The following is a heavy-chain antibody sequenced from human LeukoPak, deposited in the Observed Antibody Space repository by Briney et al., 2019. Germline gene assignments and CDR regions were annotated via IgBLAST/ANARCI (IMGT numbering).Heavy chain of an antibody. CDR3: AKETVGIPAAAS. J-gene: IGHJ4*02. D-gene: IGHD6-13*01. V-gene: IGHV3-23*01. Sequence: GGSLRLSCAVSGFIFSSYSMSWVRQAPGKGLEWISAISENSRKTYYADSVKGRFTISRDNSKNTLYLQMNSLRVEDTAVYYCAKETVGIPAAASWGQGTLVTVS. CDR1: GFIFSSYS. CDR2: ISENSRKT.